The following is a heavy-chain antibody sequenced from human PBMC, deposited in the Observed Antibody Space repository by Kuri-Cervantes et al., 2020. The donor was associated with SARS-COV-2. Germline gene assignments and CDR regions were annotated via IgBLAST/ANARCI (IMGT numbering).Heavy chain of an antibody. CDR1: GGSISSSSYY. V-gene: IGHV4-39*07. CDR2: IYTSGST. Sequence: SETLSLTCTVSGGSISSSSYYWGWIRQPPGKGLEWIGSIYTSGSTNYNPSLKSRVTMSVDTSKNQFSLKLSSVTAADTAVYYCAREPDVNRGYSGYDGFLDVWGKGTTVTVSS. D-gene: IGHD5-12*01. J-gene: IGHJ6*04. CDR3: AREPDVNRGYSGYDGFLDV.